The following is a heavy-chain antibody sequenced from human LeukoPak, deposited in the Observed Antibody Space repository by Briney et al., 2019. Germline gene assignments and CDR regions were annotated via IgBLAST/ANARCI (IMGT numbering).Heavy chain of an antibody. J-gene: IGHJ3*02. D-gene: IGHD2-15*01. CDR2: INSGGSST. Sequence: GGSLRLSCAASGFTFSSYWMHWVRQAPGKGLVWVSRINSGGSSTSNADSVKGRFTISRDNAKNTLWLQMNSLRAEDTAVYYCARVVVGSPPRAFDIWGQGTMVTVSS. V-gene: IGHV3-74*01. CDR1: GFTFSSYW. CDR3: ARVVVGSPPRAFDI.